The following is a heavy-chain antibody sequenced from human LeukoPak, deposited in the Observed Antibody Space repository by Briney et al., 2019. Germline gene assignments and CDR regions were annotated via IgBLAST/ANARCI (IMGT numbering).Heavy chain of an antibody. CDR2: IKQDGSEK. Sequence: GGSLRLSCAASGFTFSSYWMSWVRQAPGKGLEWVANIKQDGSEKYYVDSVKGRFTISRDNAKNSLYLQMNSLRAEDTAVYYCARDTYYDFWSGYYSRSHLFDYWGQGTLVTVSS. D-gene: IGHD3-3*01. CDR3: ARDTYYDFWSGYYSRSHLFDY. CDR1: GFTFSSYW. V-gene: IGHV3-7*01. J-gene: IGHJ4*02.